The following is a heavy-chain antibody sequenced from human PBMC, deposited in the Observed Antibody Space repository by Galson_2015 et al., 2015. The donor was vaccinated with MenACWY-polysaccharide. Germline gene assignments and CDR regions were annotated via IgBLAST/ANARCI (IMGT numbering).Heavy chain of an antibody. CDR3: ARERATVIADSNGMDV. CDR1: GFTFNTFA. Sequence: SLRLSCAGSGFTFNTFAMNWVRQAPGKGLEWVALISYDGSNKYHADSVKGRFTISRNNSKNTVYLQMDSLRPEDTALYYCARERATVIADSNGMDVWGQGTAVTVSS. D-gene: IGHD2-21*01. CDR2: ISYDGSNK. J-gene: IGHJ6*02. V-gene: IGHV3-30-3*01.